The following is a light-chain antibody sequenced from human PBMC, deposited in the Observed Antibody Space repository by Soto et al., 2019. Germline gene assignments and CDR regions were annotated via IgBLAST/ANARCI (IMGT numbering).Light chain of an antibody. CDR3: QQTYTTRVYT. Sequence: DIILTQSPTSLSASIGDTVTIACRSSQSISINLNWYQHRPGEAPKVLIYAGSTLAPGAPSRFSGSGVGTDFTLTISGLQLEDFATYYCQQTYTTRVYTFGQGTKLEF. J-gene: IGKJ2*01. CDR2: AGS. CDR1: QSISIN. V-gene: IGKV1-39*01.